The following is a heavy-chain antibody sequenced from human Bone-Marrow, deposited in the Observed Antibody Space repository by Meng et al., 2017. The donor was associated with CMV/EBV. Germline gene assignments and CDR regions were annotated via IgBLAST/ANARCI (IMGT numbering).Heavy chain of an antibody. V-gene: IGHV1-2*02. CDR3: ARALDDILTGYYTTHYFDY. Sequence: FSGYYMHWVRQAPGQGLEWMGWINPRTGGTNYAQKFQGRVTMTRDTSISTAYMELGRLRSDDTAVYYCARALDDILTGYYTTHYFDYWGQGTLVTVSS. CDR1: FSGYY. J-gene: IGHJ4*02. D-gene: IGHD3-9*01. CDR2: INPRTGGT.